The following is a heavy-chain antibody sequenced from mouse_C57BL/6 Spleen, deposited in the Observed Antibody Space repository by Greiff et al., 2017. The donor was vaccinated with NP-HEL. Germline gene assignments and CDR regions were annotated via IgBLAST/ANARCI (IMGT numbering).Heavy chain of an antibody. Sequence: QVQLQQPGAELVRPGSSVKLSCKASGYTFTSYWMHWVKQRPIQGLEWIGNIDPSDSETHYNQKFKDKATLTVDKSSSTAYMQLSSLTSEDSAVYYCARGLTGMAFAYWGQGTLVTVSA. J-gene: IGHJ3*01. CDR2: IDPSDSET. V-gene: IGHV1-52*01. D-gene: IGHD4-1*01. CDR3: ARGLTGMAFAY. CDR1: GYTFTSYW.